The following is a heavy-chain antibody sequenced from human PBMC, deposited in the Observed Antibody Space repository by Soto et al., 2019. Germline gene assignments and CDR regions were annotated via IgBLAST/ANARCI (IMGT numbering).Heavy chain of an antibody. Sequence: GGSLRLSCAASGFTFSSYAMHWVRQAPGKGLEWVAVISYDGSNKYYADSVKGRFTISRDNSKNTLYLQMNSLRAEDTAVYYCARDLAADFDYWGQGTLVTVS. CDR2: ISYDGSNK. CDR3: ARDLAADFDY. J-gene: IGHJ4*02. CDR1: GFTFSSYA. V-gene: IGHV3-30-3*01. D-gene: IGHD2-15*01.